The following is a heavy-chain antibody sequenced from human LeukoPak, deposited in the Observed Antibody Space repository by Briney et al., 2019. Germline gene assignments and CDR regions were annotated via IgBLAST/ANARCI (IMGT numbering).Heavy chain of an antibody. CDR2: INPIYGTA. Sequence: SVKLSRKATVATFSSYAISCVRNAPGQRLEWMGVINPIYGTANYAQKFQGRVTITTEESTSTAYMELSSRRSEDKAVYYCARRLRAPARGWFDRWGEGTQVTVSS. CDR3: ARRLRAPARGWFDR. V-gene: IGHV1-69*05. D-gene: IGHD4-17*01. J-gene: IGHJ5*02. CDR1: VATFSSYA.